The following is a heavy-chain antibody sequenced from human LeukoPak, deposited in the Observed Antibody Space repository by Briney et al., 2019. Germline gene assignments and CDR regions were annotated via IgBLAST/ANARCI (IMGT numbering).Heavy chain of an antibody. CDR3: ARPEDSSGYFHDAFDI. D-gene: IGHD3-22*01. J-gene: IGHJ3*02. Sequence: SVTVSCKASGGTFSSYTISWVRQAPGQGLEWMGRIIPILGIANYAQKFQGRVTITADKSTSTAYMELSSLRSEDTAVYYCARPEDSSGYFHDAFDIWGQGTMVTVSS. CDR1: GGTFSSYT. CDR2: IIPILGIA. V-gene: IGHV1-69*02.